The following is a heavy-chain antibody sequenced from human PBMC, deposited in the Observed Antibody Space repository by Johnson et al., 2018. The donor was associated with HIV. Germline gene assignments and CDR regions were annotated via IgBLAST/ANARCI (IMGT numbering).Heavy chain of an antibody. CDR2: ISWDGGST. Sequence: VQLVESGGDVARPGGSLRLSCEASGFTFDDYTMHWVRQVPGKGLEWVSLISWDGGSTYYADSVKGRFTISRDNAKNSLYLQMNSLRAEDTAVYYCAREHGPDEGYYDGRYYSGFDIWGQGTMVTVSS. V-gene: IGHV3-43*01. J-gene: IGHJ3*02. CDR1: GFTFDDYT. D-gene: IGHD3-22*01. CDR3: AREHGPDEGYYDGRYYSGFDI.